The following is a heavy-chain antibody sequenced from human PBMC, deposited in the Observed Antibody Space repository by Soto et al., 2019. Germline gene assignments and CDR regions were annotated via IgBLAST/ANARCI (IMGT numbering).Heavy chain of an antibody. Sequence: QTGGSLRVSCAASGFTFSSYSMNWVRQAPGKGLEWVSYISSSSSTIYYADSVKGRFTISRDNAKNSLYLQMNSLRDEDTAVYYCASEETGIAAAGRYYYYYYGMDVWGQGTTVTVSS. CDR3: ASEETGIAAAGRYYYYYYGMDV. D-gene: IGHD6-13*01. V-gene: IGHV3-48*02. CDR2: ISSSSSTI. J-gene: IGHJ6*02. CDR1: GFTFSSYS.